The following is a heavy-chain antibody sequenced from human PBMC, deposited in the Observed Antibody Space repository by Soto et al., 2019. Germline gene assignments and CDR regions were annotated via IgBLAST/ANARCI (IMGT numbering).Heavy chain of an antibody. Sequence: EVQLVESGGGLVQPGGSLRLSCAASGFTVSSNYMSWVRQAPGKGLEWVSVIYSGGSTYYADSVKGRFTISRDNSKNTLYLQMNSLRAEDTAVYYCARYSGYDSDAFDIWGQGTMVTVS. CDR3: ARYSGYDSDAFDI. V-gene: IGHV3-66*01. CDR2: IYSGGST. D-gene: IGHD5-12*01. J-gene: IGHJ3*02. CDR1: GFTVSSNY.